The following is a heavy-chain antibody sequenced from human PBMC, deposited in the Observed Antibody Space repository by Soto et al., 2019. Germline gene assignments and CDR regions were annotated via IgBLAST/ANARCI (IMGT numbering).Heavy chain of an antibody. D-gene: IGHD6-13*01. CDR3: ASELGYSSSFDF. J-gene: IGHJ4*02. Sequence: GGSLRLSCAASGFTFSSYSMNWVRQAPGKGLEWVSYISSSSSTIYYADSVKGRFTISRDNAKNSLYLQMNSLGDEDTAIYYCASELGYSSSFDFWGQGTLVTVSS. CDR1: GFTFSSYS. CDR2: ISSSSSTI. V-gene: IGHV3-48*02.